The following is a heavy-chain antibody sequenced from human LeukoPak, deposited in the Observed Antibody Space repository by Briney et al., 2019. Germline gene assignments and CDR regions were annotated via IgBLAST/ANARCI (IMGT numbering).Heavy chain of an antibody. CDR3: ARADSSGFYFDY. CDR1: GFTFSSYR. Sequence: PGGSLRLSCAASGFTFSSYRMNWVRQAPGKGLEWGSFISSSSSYKYYADSVKGRFTISRDNAKNSLYLQMNSLRAEDTAVYYCARADSSGFYFDYWGQGTLVTVSS. CDR2: ISSSSSYK. J-gene: IGHJ4*02. D-gene: IGHD3-22*01. V-gene: IGHV3-21*01.